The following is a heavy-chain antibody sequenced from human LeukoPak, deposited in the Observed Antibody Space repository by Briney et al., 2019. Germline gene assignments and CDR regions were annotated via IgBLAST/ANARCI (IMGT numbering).Heavy chain of an antibody. Sequence: GGSLRLSCAASGFTFSSYGMHWVRQAPGKGLEWVSGITWNSGSIGYADSVKGRFTISRDNAKNSLYLQMNSLRAEDMALYYCAKDEYSSSLGAFDIWGQGTMVTVSS. CDR2: ITWNSGSI. CDR1: GFTFSSYG. J-gene: IGHJ3*02. V-gene: IGHV3-9*03. CDR3: AKDEYSSSLGAFDI. D-gene: IGHD6-6*01.